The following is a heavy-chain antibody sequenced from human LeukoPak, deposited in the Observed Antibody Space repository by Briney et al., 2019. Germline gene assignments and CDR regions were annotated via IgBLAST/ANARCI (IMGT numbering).Heavy chain of an antibody. CDR1: GYTFTSYA. CDR3: ARDWDGGGYTSFDY. V-gene: IGHV1-3*01. D-gene: IGHD4-23*01. Sequence: ASVKVSCKASGYTFTSYAMHRVRQAPGQRLEWMGWINAGNGNTKYSQKFQGRVTITRDTSASTAYMELSSLRSEDTAVYYCARDWDGGGYTSFDYWGQGTLVTVSS. J-gene: IGHJ4*02. CDR2: INAGNGNT.